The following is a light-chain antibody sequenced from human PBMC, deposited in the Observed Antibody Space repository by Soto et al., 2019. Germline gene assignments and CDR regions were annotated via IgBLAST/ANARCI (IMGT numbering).Light chain of an antibody. CDR3: QQFSSYPLT. CDR2: DAS. J-gene: IGKJ4*01. Sequence: ETVMKQSPASLSVSPGATATLSCRASQSVGSYLAWYQQKPGQAPRLLIYDASTRATGIPAMFSGSGSGTEFSLTISTLQSEDFAVYYCQQFSSYPLTFGGGTKVEIK. V-gene: IGKV3D-15*01. CDR1: QSVGSY.